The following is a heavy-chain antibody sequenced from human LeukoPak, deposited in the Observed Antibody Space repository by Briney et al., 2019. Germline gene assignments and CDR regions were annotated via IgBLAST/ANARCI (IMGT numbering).Heavy chain of an antibody. CDR3: ARTIAVAGDGYFVY. D-gene: IGHD6-19*01. Sequence: SETLSLTCTVSGGSISSSSYYWGWIRQPPGKGLEWIGSIYYSGSTYYNPSLKSRVTISVDTSKNQFSLKLSSVTAADTAVYYCARTIAVAGDGYFVYWGQGTLVTVSS. V-gene: IGHV4-39*01. CDR1: GGSISSSSYY. J-gene: IGHJ4*02. CDR2: IYYSGST.